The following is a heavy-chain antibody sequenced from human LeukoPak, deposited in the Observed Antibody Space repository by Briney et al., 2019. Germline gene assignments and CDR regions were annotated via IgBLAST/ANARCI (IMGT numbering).Heavy chain of an antibody. CDR1: GGSFSGYY. V-gene: IGHV4-34*01. CDR2: VNHSGST. Sequence: RPSETLSLTCAVYGGSFSGYYWSWIRQPPGKGLEWIGEVNHSGSTNYNPSLKSRVTISVDTSKNQFSLKLSSVTAADTAVYYCARTYRDGYQPFDYWGQGTLVTVSS. J-gene: IGHJ4*02. CDR3: ARTYRDGYQPFDY. D-gene: IGHD5-24*01.